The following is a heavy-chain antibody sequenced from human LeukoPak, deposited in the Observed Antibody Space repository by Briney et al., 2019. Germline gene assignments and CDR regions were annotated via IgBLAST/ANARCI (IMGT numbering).Heavy chain of an antibody. D-gene: IGHD3-22*01. CDR1: GLTFSNYW. CDR2: ISYDGSNK. Sequence: GGSLRLSCAASGLTFSNYWMHWVRQAPGKGLEWVAVISYDGSNKYYADSVKGRFTISRDNSKNTLYLQMNSLRAEDTAVYYCARSSLVGDSSGYSHPDYWGQGTLVTVSS. CDR3: ARSSLVGDSSGYSHPDY. J-gene: IGHJ4*02. V-gene: IGHV3-30-3*01.